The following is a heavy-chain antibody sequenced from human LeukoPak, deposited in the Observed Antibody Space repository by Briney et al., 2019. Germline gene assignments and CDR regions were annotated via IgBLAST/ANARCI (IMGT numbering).Heavy chain of an antibody. Sequence: GGSLRLSCAASGCTFSNAWMSWVRQAPGKGLGWGGRIKSKTDGGTTDYAAPVKGRFTISRDDSKNTLYLQMNSLKTEDTAVYYCTTANPLTPWGQGTLVTVSS. CDR3: TTANPLTP. V-gene: IGHV3-15*01. CDR1: GCTFSNAW. CDR2: IKSKTDGGTT. D-gene: IGHD4/OR15-4a*01. J-gene: IGHJ5*02.